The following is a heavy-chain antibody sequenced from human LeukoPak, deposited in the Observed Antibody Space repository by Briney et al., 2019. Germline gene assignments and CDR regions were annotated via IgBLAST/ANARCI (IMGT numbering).Heavy chain of an antibody. J-gene: IGHJ6*03. CDR2: IRFDGSNK. CDR3: AKDPQWLRLGGRDYYYYMDV. V-gene: IGHV3-30*02. Sequence: GGSLRLSCAASGFTFSIYGMYWVRQAPGKGREWVAFIRFDGSNKYYANSVKGRFTISRQNYENTLYRQMNSLRAEDTAVYYCAKDPQWLRLGGRDYYYYMDVWGKGTTVTVSS. D-gene: IGHD5-12*01. CDR1: GFTFSIYG.